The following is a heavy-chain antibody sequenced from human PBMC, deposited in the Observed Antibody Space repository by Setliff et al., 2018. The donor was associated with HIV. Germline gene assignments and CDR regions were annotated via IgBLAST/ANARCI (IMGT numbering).Heavy chain of an antibody. Sequence: PSETLSLTCAVSGYPIREGYYWGWIRQPPGKGLEWIGSIYYSGSTNYNPSLKSRVTISVDTSKNQFSLKLISLTAADTAKYFCARGVQAQVVLMSYVKGRFDPWGQGTQVTVSS. CDR1: GYPIREGYY. D-gene: IGHD2-8*01. CDR3: ARGVQAQVVLMSYVKGRFDP. V-gene: IGHV4-38-2*01. CDR2: IYYSGST. J-gene: IGHJ5*02.